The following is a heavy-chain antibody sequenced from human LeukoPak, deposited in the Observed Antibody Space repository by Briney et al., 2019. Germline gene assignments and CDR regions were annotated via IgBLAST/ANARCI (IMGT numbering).Heavy chain of an antibody. CDR3: ARDEARYSSGYYPNWFDP. Sequence: ASVKVSCKASGYTFTSYGISWGRQAPGQGLEWMGWISGYNNYTQYAKYRQGRVTMTTDTSTSTAYMELRNLRADDTDVYYCARDEARYSSGYYPNWFDPWGQGNLVTVSS. CDR2: ISGYNNYT. CDR1: GYTFTSYG. D-gene: IGHD3-22*01. V-gene: IGHV1-18*01. J-gene: IGHJ5*02.